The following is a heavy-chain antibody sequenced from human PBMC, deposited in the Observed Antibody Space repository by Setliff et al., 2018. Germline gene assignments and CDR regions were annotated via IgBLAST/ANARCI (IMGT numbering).Heavy chain of an antibody. V-gene: IGHV4-4*02. Sequence: SETLSLTCAVSGGSISSSNWWSWVRQPPGKGLEWIGEIYHSGSTKYNPSLKSRVTISVDKSKNQFSLKLSSVTAADTAVYYCAREELWFGELASYYYYGMDVWGQGTTVTVSS. CDR2: IYHSGST. CDR3: AREELWFGELASYYYYGMDV. D-gene: IGHD3-10*01. CDR1: GGSISSSNW. J-gene: IGHJ6*02.